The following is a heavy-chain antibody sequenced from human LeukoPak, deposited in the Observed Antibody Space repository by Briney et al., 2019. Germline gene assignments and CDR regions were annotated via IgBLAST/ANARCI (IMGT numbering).Heavy chain of an antibody. CDR3: ARVPVIAAAGGDYYGMDV. CDR1: GYTFTSYD. Sequence: AASVKVSCKASGYTFTSYDINWVRQATGQGLEWMGWMNPNSGNTGYAQKFQGRVTMTRNTSISTAYMELSSLRSEDTAVYYCARVPVIAAAGGDYYGMDVWGQGTTVTVSS. CDR2: MNPNSGNT. J-gene: IGHJ6*02. V-gene: IGHV1-8*02. D-gene: IGHD6-13*01.